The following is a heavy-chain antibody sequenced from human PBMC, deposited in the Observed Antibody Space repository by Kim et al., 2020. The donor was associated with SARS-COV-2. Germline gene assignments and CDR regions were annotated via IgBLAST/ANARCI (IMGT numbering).Heavy chain of an antibody. J-gene: IGHJ6*02. V-gene: IGHV3-9*01. D-gene: IGHD3-22*01. CDR3: AKDSYYDSSGPYYYYGMDV. CDR1: GFTFDDYA. Sequence: GGSLRLSCAASGFTFDDYAMHWVRQAPGKGLEWVSGISWNSGSIGYADSVKGRFTISRDNAKNSLYLQMNSLRAEDTALYYCAKDSYYDSSGPYYYYGMDVWGQGTTVTVSS. CDR2: ISWNSGSI.